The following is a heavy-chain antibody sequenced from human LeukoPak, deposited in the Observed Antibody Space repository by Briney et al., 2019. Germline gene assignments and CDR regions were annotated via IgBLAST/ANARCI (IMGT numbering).Heavy chain of an antibody. Sequence: QTGGSLRLSCAASGFTFSSYAMSWVRQAPGKGLEWVSAISGSGGSTYYADSVKGRFTISRDNSKNTLYLQMNSLRAEDTAVYYCAKPGSSDYGPWGYWGQGTLVTVSS. CDR3: AKPGSSDYGPWGY. V-gene: IGHV3-23*01. CDR2: ISGSGGST. D-gene: IGHD4-17*01. J-gene: IGHJ4*02. CDR1: GFTFSSYA.